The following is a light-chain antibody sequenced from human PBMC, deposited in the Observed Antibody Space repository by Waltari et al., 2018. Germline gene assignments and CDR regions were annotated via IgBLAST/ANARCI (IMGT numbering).Light chain of an antibody. CDR2: WAS. V-gene: IGKV4-1*01. CDR1: QSVLYSPNNYNY. J-gene: IGKJ3*01. Sequence: VMTQSPDSLAVSLGERATINCKSSQSVLYSPNNYNYLAWYQQKPGQPPNLLIYWASTRESGVPDRFSGSGSGTDFTLTISSLQAEDVAVYYCQQYYSTPFTFGPGTKVDIK. CDR3: QQYYSTPFT.